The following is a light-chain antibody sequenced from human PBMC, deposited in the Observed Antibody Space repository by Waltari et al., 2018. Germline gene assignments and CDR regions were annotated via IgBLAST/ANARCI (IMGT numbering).Light chain of an antibody. CDR2: GIS. CDR1: QSVRSN. CDR3: QQYNNWPGT. V-gene: IGKV3-15*01. J-gene: IGKJ4*01. Sequence: IVMTQPPATLSVSPGERAPLSCRASQSVRSNLGWYQHKPGQPPRLLLYGISARATGIPDRFSVSGSGTEFTLTISSLQSEDFGIYYCQQYNNWPGTFGGGTKVEI.